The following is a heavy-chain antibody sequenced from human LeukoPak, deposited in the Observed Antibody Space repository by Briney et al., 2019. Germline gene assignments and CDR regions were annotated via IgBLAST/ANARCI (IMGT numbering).Heavy chain of an antibody. J-gene: IGHJ4*02. CDR1: GGTFSSYA. V-gene: IGHV1-69*11. D-gene: IGHD3-16*01. CDR3: ARVVGDGRIRYYFDY. Sequence: ASVKVSCKASGGTFSSYAISWVRQAPGQGLEWMGRIIPILGTANYAQKFQGRVTITADESTSTAYMELSSLRSEDTAVYYCARVVGDGRIRYYFDYWGQGTLVTVSS. CDR2: IIPILGTA.